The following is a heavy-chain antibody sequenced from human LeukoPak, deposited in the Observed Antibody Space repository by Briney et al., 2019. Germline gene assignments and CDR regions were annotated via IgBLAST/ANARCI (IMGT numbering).Heavy chain of an antibody. CDR2: VYYIGST. J-gene: IGHJ4*02. Sequence: SETLSLTCTVSGGSVSSSNYFLGWVRQPPGKGLEWIASVYYIGSTYYNPSLKSRVSISMDTSKNQFSLKLSSVTAADTAVYYCARHTSLSSSWFDYWGQGTLVTVSS. D-gene: IGHD6-13*01. CDR1: GGSVSSSNYF. CDR3: ARHTSLSSSWFDY. V-gene: IGHV4-39*01.